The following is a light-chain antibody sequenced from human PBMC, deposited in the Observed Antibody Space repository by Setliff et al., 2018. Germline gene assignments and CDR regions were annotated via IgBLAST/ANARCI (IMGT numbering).Light chain of an antibody. J-gene: IGLJ1*01. CDR1: SSDVGGYNY. CDR3: SSYTSSSTFV. V-gene: IGLV2-14*01. CDR2: DVS. Sequence: QSVLTQPASVSGSPGQSITISSTGTSSDVGGYNYVSWYQQHPGKAPKLMIYDVSKRPSGVSNRFSGSKSGNTASLTISGLQAEDEADYYCSSYTSSSTFVFGTGTRSPS.